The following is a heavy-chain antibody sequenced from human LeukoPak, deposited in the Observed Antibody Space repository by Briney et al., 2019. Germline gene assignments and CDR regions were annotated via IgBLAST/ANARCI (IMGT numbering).Heavy chain of an antibody. J-gene: IGHJ5*02. Sequence: GASVKVSCKASVYTFTGYYMHWVRQAPGQGLEWMGRINPNSGGTNYEQKFQGRLTMPRDTSISTVYMELSRLRSDDTAVYYCARKAYCSGGSCYLDWFDPWGQGTLVTVCS. CDR3: ARKAYCSGGSCYLDWFDP. CDR1: VYTFTGYY. CDR2: INPNSGGT. V-gene: IGHV1-2*06. D-gene: IGHD2-15*01.